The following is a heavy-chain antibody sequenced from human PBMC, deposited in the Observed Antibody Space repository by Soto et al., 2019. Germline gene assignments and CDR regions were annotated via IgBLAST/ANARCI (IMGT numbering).Heavy chain of an antibody. CDR1: GYTFTSYD. J-gene: IGHJ3*02. Sequence: QVQLVQSGAEVKKPGASVKVSCKASGYTFTSYDINWVRQATGQGLECMGWMNPNSGNTGYAQQFQVRVTVTRNTSISTACMDLSSLRSEYTAVYYCARALGYCGGGSCSDAFDIWGQGTMVTVSS. CDR2: MNPNSGNT. CDR3: ARALGYCGGGSCSDAFDI. D-gene: IGHD2-15*01. V-gene: IGHV1-8*01.